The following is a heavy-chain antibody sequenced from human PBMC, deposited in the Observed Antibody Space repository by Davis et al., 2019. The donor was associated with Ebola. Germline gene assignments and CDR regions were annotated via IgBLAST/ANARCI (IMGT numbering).Heavy chain of an antibody. Sequence: GESLKISCAASGFTFSSYAMSWVRQAPGKGLEWVSAISGSGGSTYYADSVKGRFTISRDNSKNTLYLQMNSLRAEDTAVYYCARSLMWGSSSHYYYYGMDVWGQGTTVTVSS. J-gene: IGHJ6*02. CDR3: ARSLMWGSSSHYYYYGMDV. V-gene: IGHV3-23*01. D-gene: IGHD6-6*01. CDR1: GFTFSSYA. CDR2: ISGSGGST.